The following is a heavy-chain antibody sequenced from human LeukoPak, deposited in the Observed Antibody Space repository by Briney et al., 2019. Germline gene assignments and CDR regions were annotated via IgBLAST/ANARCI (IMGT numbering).Heavy chain of an antibody. V-gene: IGHV3-23*01. CDR3: AKVGFGRYYYGSSGYYY. CDR2: ISGSGGST. Sequence: GGSLRLSCAASGFTFSSYAMSWVRQAPGKGLEWVSAISGSGGSTYYADSVKGRFTISRDNSKNTLYLQMNSLRAEDTAVYYCAKVGFGRYYYGSSGYYYWGQGTLVTVSS. CDR1: GFTFSSYA. D-gene: IGHD3-22*01. J-gene: IGHJ4*02.